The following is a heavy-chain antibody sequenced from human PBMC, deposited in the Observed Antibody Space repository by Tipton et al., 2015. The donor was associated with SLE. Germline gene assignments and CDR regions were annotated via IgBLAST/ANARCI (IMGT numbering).Heavy chain of an antibody. CDR1: GGSISSYY. Sequence: GLVKPSETLSLTCTVSGGSISSYYWSWIRQPPGKGLEWIGYIYTSGSTNYNPSLKSRVTISVDTSKSRFSLKLNSVTAADTAVYYCASRNDDRDAFDIWGQGTMVTVSS. CDR2: IYTSGST. D-gene: IGHD1-1*01. V-gene: IGHV4-4*09. CDR3: ASRNDDRDAFDI. J-gene: IGHJ3*02.